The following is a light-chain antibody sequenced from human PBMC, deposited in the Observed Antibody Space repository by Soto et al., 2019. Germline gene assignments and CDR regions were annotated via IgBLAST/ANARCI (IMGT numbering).Light chain of an antibody. J-gene: IGKJ4*01. CDR3: QQNINRPLT. CDR2: EAS. Sequence: EIVLTQSPATLSLSPGERATISCRASQTVSSSLAWYQQKPGQAPRLLIYEASNRATGIPARFSGSGSGADFTLTISSLEPEDFALYYCQQNINRPLTFGGGTKVEIK. V-gene: IGKV3-11*01. CDR1: QTVSSS.